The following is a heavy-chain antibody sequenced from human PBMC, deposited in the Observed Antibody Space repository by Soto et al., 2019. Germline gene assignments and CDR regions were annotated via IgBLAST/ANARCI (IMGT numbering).Heavy chain of an antibody. CDR3: ARGFEGSPGAFDI. Sequence: SETLSLSCTVSGGSISSYYWSWIRQPPGKGLEWIGYIYYSGSTNYNPSLKSRVTISVDTSKNQFSLKLSSVTAADTAVYYCARGFEGSPGAFDIWGQGTMVTVSS. D-gene: IGHD1-26*01. V-gene: IGHV4-59*01. CDR2: IYYSGST. CDR1: GGSISSYY. J-gene: IGHJ3*02.